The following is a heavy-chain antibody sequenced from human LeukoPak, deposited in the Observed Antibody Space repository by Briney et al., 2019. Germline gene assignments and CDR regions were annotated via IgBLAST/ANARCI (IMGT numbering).Heavy chain of an antibody. CDR1: GFTFSSYG. V-gene: IGHV3-30*18. D-gene: IGHD5-18*01. CDR2: ISYAGSNK. Sequence: PGGSLRLSCAASGFTFSSYGMHWVRQAPGKGLEWVAVISYAGSNKYYADSVKGRFTISRDNSKNTLYLQMNSLRAEDTAVYYCAKDPRVDTAMVTHSKYYYYYGMDVWGQGTTVTVSS. J-gene: IGHJ6*02. CDR3: AKDPRVDTAMVTHSKYYYYYGMDV.